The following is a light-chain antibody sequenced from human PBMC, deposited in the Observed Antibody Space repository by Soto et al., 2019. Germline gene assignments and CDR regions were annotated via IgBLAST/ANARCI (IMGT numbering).Light chain of an antibody. V-gene: IGKV1-27*01. CDR3: QKYYSAPRT. Sequence: DIQMTQSPSTLSASVGDRVTITCRASQAISNYLAWYQQKPGKVPNLLIYAASTLQSGVPSQFSGRGSGTDFTLTISSLQHEDVETYYCQKYYSAPRTLGQWTKVDIK. J-gene: IGKJ1*01. CDR1: QAISNY. CDR2: AAS.